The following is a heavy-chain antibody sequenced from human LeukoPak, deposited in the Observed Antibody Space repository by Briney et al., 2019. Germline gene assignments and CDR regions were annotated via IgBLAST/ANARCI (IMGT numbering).Heavy chain of an antibody. Sequence: GGSLRLSCAASGSTFSSYAMSWVRQAPGKGLEWVSAISGSGGSTYYADSVKGRFTISRDNSKNTLYLQMNSLRAEDTAVYYCAKGNGAYYYDSSGYYYHFDYWGQGTLVTVSS. CDR1: GSTFSSYA. V-gene: IGHV3-23*01. J-gene: IGHJ4*02. CDR2: ISGSGGST. CDR3: AKGNGAYYYDSSGYYYHFDY. D-gene: IGHD3-22*01.